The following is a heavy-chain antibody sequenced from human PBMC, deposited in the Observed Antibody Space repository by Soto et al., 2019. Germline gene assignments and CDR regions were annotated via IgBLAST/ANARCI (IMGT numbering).Heavy chain of an antibody. V-gene: IGHV1-69*13. CDR1: GGTFSSYA. Sequence: SVKVSCKASGGTFSSYAISWVRQAPRQGLEWMGGIIPIFGTANYAQKFQGRVTITADESTSTAYMELSSLRSEDTAVYYCARAGYSSSWYVKLYYYYGMDVWGQGTTVTVSS. J-gene: IGHJ6*02. CDR2: IIPIFGTA. D-gene: IGHD6-13*01. CDR3: ARAGYSSSWYVKLYYYYGMDV.